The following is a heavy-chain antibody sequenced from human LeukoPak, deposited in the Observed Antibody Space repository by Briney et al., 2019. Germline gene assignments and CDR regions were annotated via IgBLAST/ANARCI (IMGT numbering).Heavy chain of an antibody. J-gene: IGHJ4*02. V-gene: IGHV3-7*01. Sequence: GGSLRLSCEGYGFIFSSYWMNWVRQAPGKGLEWVADIKQDGGERYFVDSVKGRFTISRDNAKNSVYLQMNSLRAEDTAMYYCARYWAAADGFDYWGQGTLVTVSS. CDR1: GFIFSSYW. CDR2: IKQDGGER. D-gene: IGHD6-13*01. CDR3: ARYWAAADGFDY.